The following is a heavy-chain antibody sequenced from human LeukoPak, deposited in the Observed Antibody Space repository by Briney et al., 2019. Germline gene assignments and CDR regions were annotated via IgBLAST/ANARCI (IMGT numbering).Heavy chain of an antibody. CDR3: ARDCSGGSCGPYAFDI. CDR1: GFTFSSYS. J-gene: IGHJ3*02. Sequence: GGSLRLSCAASGFTFSSYSMNWVRQAPGKGLEWVSFISSSRSYIYYADSVKGRFTISRDNAKNSLYLQMNSLRAEDTAVYYCARDCSGGSCGPYAFDIWGQGTMVTVSS. V-gene: IGHV3-21*01. D-gene: IGHD2-15*01. CDR2: ISSSRSYI.